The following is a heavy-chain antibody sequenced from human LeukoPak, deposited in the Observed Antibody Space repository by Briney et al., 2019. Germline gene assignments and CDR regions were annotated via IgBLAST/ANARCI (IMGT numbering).Heavy chain of an antibody. Sequence: GGSLRLSCAASGFTFSSYSMNWVRQAPGKGLEWVANIKQGGSEKYYVDSVKGRFTISRDNAKNSLYLQMNSLRAEDTAVYYCARVDTIFGDDYWGQGTLVTVSS. CDR2: IKQGGSEK. CDR1: GFTFSSYS. D-gene: IGHD3-3*01. CDR3: ARVDTIFGDDY. V-gene: IGHV3-7*01. J-gene: IGHJ4*02.